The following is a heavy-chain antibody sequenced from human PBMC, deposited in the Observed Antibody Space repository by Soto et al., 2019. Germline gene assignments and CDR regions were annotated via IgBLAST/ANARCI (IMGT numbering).Heavy chain of an antibody. J-gene: IGHJ3*02. D-gene: IGHD3-22*01. Sequence: TLSLTCTVSGGSISSGGYYWSWIRQHPGKGLEWIGYIYYSGSTYYNPPLKSRVTISVDTSKNQFSLKLSSVTAADTAVYYCAREPITMIVHKKSFDIWGQGTMVTV. CDR3: AREPITMIVHKKSFDI. CDR2: IYYSGST. CDR1: GGSISSGGYY. V-gene: IGHV4-31*03.